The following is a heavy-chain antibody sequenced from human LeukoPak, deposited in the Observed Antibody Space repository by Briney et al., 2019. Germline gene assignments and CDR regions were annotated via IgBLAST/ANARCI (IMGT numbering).Heavy chain of an antibody. V-gene: IGHV1-2*02. CDR3: ARWDIVSSWFDP. CDR2: INPNSGGT. CDR1: GYTFTGYY. J-gene: IGHJ5*02. Sequence: ASVKVSCKASGYTFTGYYMHWVRQAPGQGREWMGWINPNSGGTNYAQKFQGRVTMTRDTSISTAYMELSRLRSDDTAVYYCARWDIVSSWFDPWGQGTLVTVSS. D-gene: IGHD2-15*01.